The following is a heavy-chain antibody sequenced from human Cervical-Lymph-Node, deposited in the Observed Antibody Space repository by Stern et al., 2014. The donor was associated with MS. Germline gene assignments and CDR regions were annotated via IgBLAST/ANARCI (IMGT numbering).Heavy chain of an antibody. Sequence: EMQLVESGGGLVKPGGSLRLSCAASGITFSNTWMNWVRQAPGKGLEWVGRIKSNHDGGTADYAAPVKGRFTMSRDDSKNTLYLHLNSLRTEDTAVYYCITVPRHSGPEGYWGQGTLVTVSS. D-gene: IGHD2-15*01. CDR3: ITVPRHSGPEGY. V-gene: IGHV3-15*01. J-gene: IGHJ4*02. CDR1: GITFSNTW. CDR2: IKSNHDGGTA.